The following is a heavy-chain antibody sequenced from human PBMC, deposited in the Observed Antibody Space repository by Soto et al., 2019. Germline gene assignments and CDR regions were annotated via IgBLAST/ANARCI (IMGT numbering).Heavy chain of an antibody. J-gene: IGHJ5*02. D-gene: IGHD3-3*01. CDR1: GFSFTSYA. V-gene: IGHV3-23*01. Sequence: EVQLLESGGGLVQPGGSLRLSCTASGFSFTSYAMSWVRQAPGKGLEWVSGISGSGGRTYYADSVKGRFTISRDNSKNTLYLQMNSLRAEDTAVYYCARSSGDFWSGQSDSPLRGWFDPWGQGTLVTVSS. CDR3: ARSSGDFWSGQSDSPLRGWFDP. CDR2: ISGSGGRT.